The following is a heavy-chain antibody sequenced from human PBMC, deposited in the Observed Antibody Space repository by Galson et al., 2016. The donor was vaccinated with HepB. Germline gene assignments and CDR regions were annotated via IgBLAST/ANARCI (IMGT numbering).Heavy chain of an antibody. Sequence: QSGAEVKKPGESLKISCKASGYSFSSSWIAWVRQMPGKGLEWMGVIYPRDSDTRYSPSFQGQVSISADKSISTAYLQWSSLKASDTAMYFCVLGGDFWSGYPDYWGQGTLVTVSS. J-gene: IGHJ4*02. D-gene: IGHD3-3*01. CDR3: VLGGDFWSGYPDY. V-gene: IGHV5-51*01. CDR2: IYPRDSDT. CDR1: GYSFSSSW.